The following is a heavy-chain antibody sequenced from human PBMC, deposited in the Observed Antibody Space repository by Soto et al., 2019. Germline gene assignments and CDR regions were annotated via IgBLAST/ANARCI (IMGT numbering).Heavy chain of an antibody. CDR3: AHTGRVRYDWDFGGLDP. J-gene: IGHJ5*02. CDR2: IYWNGDQ. V-gene: IGHV2-5*01. Sequence: ITLKESGPTLVKPTQTLTLTCTFSGFSLSTSGVGVGWIRQPPGKALEWLALIYWNGDQRYSPSLKNRLTILKDTSKNQVVLIMTNMDPVDTASYYCAHTGRVRYDWDFGGLDPWGQGTLVTVSS. CDR1: GFSLSTSGVG. D-gene: IGHD1-7*01.